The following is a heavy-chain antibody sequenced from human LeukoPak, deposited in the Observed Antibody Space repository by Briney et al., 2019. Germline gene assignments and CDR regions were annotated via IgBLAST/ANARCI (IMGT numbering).Heavy chain of an antibody. D-gene: IGHD1-26*01. CDR1: GFTFSSYS. J-gene: IGHJ3*02. CDR3: ARDSGGAFDI. Sequence: GGSLRLSCAASGFTFSSYSMNWVRQAPGKGLEWVSSISSRSSYIYYADSVKGRFTISRDNAKNSLYLQMNSLRAEDTAVYYCARDSGGAFDIWGQGTMVTVSS. V-gene: IGHV3-21*01. CDR2: ISSRSSYI.